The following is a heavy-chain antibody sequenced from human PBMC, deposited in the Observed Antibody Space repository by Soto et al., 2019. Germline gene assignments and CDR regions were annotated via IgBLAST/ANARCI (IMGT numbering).Heavy chain of an antibody. D-gene: IGHD2-2*01. J-gene: IGHJ4*02. CDR1: GFTFSSYA. Sequence: GGSLRLSCAASGFTFSSYAMHWVRQAPGKGLEWVAVISYDGSNKYYADSVKGRFTISRDNSKNTLYLQMNSLRAEDTAVYYCARAYVPTSTGYFDYWGQGTLVTVSS. CDR3: ARAYVPTSTGYFDY. CDR2: ISYDGSNK. V-gene: IGHV3-30-3*01.